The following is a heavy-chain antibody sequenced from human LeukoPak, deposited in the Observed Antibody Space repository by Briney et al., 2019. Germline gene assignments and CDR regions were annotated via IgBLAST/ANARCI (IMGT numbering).Heavy chain of an antibody. CDR2: ISAYNGNT. V-gene: IGHV1-18*01. CDR1: GYTFTSYG. D-gene: IGHD3-10*01. CDR3: ARGDMVRGAREAWFDP. J-gene: IGHJ5*02. Sequence: GASVKVSCKASGYTFTSYGISWVRQAPGQGLEWMGWISAYNGNTNYAQKLQGRVTMTTDTSTSTAYMELRSLRSDDTAVYYCARGDMVRGAREAWFDPWGQGTLVTVSS.